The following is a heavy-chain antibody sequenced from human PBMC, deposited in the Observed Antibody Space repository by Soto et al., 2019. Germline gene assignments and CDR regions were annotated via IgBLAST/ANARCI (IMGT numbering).Heavy chain of an antibody. J-gene: IGHJ6*02. CDR2: IYHSGST. V-gene: IGHV4-4*02. D-gene: IGHD1-26*01. Sequence: QVQLQELGPGLVKPSGTLSLTCAVSGGSISSSNWWSWVRQPPGKGLEWIGEIYHSGSTNYNPSLKSRVTISVEKSKNQFSLKLSSVTAADTAVYYCARVSGSYYYGMDVWGQGTTVTVSS. CDR1: GGSISSSNW. CDR3: ARVSGSYYYGMDV.